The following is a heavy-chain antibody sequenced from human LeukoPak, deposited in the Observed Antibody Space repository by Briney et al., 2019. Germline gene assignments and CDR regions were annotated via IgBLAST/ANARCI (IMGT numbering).Heavy chain of an antibody. CDR2: IIPIFGTA. CDR1: GGTFSSYA. Sequence: SVKVSCKASGGTFSSYAISWVRQAPGQGLEWMGRIIPIFGTANYAQKFQGRVTITTDESTSTAYMELSSQRSEDTAVYYCARSGSYYDSSGYRYFDYWGQGTLVTVSS. D-gene: IGHD3-22*01. CDR3: ARSGSYYDSSGYRYFDY. J-gene: IGHJ4*02. V-gene: IGHV1-69*05.